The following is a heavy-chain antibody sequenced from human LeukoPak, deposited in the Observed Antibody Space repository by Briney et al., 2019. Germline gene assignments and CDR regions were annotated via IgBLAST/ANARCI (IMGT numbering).Heavy chain of an antibody. CDR1: GGSISSNY. D-gene: IGHD3-9*01. V-gene: IGHV4-59*08. CDR3: AMGGLYFGGN. J-gene: IGHJ6*02. Sequence: SETLSLTCAVSGGSISSNYWSWIRQPPGKGLEWIGYIHYSGSTNYNPSLKSRVTTSVDTSKNQISLKLSSVTAADTAVYYFAMGGLYFGGNWGQGTTVTVSS. CDR2: IHYSGST.